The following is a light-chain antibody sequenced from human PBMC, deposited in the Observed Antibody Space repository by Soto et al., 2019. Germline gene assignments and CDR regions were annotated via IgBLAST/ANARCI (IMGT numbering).Light chain of an antibody. CDR1: QSVNSXY. J-gene: IGKJ4*01. V-gene: IGKV3-20*01. CDR3: QQYGSSPLT. CDR2: GAS. Sequence: EIVLMQSPGTLSLSPGERATLSCRASQSVNSXYSAWYQQKPGQAPRLLIYGASSRASGIPDRFSGSGSGTDFTLTISRLEPEDLAVYYCQQYGSSPLTFGGGTKVDIK.